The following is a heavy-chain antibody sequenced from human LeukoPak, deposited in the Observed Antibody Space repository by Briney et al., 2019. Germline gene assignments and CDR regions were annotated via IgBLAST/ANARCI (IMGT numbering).Heavy chain of an antibody. CDR2: INTDGSST. CDR3: ATDRSSIAVRPH. J-gene: IGHJ4*02. D-gene: IGHD6-6*01. CDR1: GFTFSSYW. Sequence: GGSLRLSCAASGFTFSSYWMHWVRQAPGKGLVWVSRINTDGSSTNYADSVKGRFTISRDNAKNTLYLQMNSLRAEDTAVYYCATDRSSIAVRPHWGQGTQVTVSS. V-gene: IGHV3-74*01.